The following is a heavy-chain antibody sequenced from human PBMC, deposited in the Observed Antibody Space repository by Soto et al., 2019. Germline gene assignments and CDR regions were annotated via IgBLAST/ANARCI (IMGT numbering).Heavy chain of an antibody. V-gene: IGHV4-30-2*01. D-gene: IGHD3-3*01. Sequence: SETLSLTCAVSGGSISSGGYSWSWIRQPPGKGLEWIGYIYHSGSTYYNPSLKSRVTISVDRSKNQFSLKLSSVTAADTAVYYCARGNYDFWSGYSDWGQGTLVTVSS. J-gene: IGHJ4*02. CDR1: GGSISSGGYS. CDR3: ARGNYDFWSGYSD. CDR2: IYHSGST.